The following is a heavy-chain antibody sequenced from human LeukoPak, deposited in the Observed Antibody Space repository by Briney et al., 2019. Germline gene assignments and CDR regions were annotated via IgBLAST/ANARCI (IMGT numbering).Heavy chain of an antibody. D-gene: IGHD6-19*01. CDR2: ISWNSGSI. V-gene: IGHV3-9*01. J-gene: IGHJ3*02. Sequence: GRSLRLSCAASGFTFDDYAMHWVRQAPGKGLEWVSGISWNSGSIGYADSVKGRFTISRDNSKNTLYLQMNSLRAEDTAVYYCAKAPDGYSSGPDAFDIWGQGTMVTVSS. CDR3: AKAPDGYSSGPDAFDI. CDR1: GFTFDDYA.